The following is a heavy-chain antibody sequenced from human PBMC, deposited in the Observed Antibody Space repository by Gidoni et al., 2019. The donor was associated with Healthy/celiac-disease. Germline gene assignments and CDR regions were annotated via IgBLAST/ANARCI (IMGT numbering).Heavy chain of an antibody. Sequence: QVQLQESGPGLVKPSQTLSLTCTVSGGAISSGGYYWSWIRQHPGKGLEWIGYIYYSGSTYYNPSLKSRVTISVDTSKNQFSLKLSSVTAADTAVYYCARGGYEIHDAFDIWGQGTMVTVSS. CDR2: IYYSGST. J-gene: IGHJ3*02. CDR3: ARGGYEIHDAFDI. CDR1: GGAISSGGYY. V-gene: IGHV4-31*03. D-gene: IGHD5-12*01.